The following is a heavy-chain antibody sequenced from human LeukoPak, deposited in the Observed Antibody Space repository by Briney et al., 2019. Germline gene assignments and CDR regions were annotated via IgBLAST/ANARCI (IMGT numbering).Heavy chain of an antibody. V-gene: IGHV1-46*01. Sequence: ASVKVSCKASGYTFTSYYMHWVRQAPGQGLEWMGIINPSGGSTSYAQKFQGRVTMTRDTSISTAYMELSRLRSDDTAVYYCARAAFSYGSGSYSTYYYYYMDVWGKGTTVTISS. D-gene: IGHD3-10*01. J-gene: IGHJ6*03. CDR1: GYTFTSYY. CDR3: ARAAFSYGSGSYSTYYYYYMDV. CDR2: INPSGGST.